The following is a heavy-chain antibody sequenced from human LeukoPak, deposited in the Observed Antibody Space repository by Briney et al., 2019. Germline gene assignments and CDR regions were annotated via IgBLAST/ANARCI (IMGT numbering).Heavy chain of an antibody. J-gene: IGHJ4*02. D-gene: IGHD6-19*01. CDR2: INHSGNT. CDR1: GGSFSDYY. CDR3: ARGYSSGWYQVDY. V-gene: IGHV4-34*01. Sequence: SETLSLTCAVYGGSFSDYYWSWIRQPPGKGLEWIGEINHSGNTNYNPSLKSRVTISVDTSKNQFSLKLSSVTAADTAVCYCARGYSSGWYQVDYWGQGTLVTVSS.